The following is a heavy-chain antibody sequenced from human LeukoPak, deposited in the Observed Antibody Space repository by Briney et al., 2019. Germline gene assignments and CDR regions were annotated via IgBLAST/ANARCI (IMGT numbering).Heavy chain of an antibody. V-gene: IGHV3-9*01. D-gene: IGHD3-3*01. CDR1: GFTFDDYG. CDR3: AKDYTIFGTGDY. J-gene: IGHJ4*02. CDR2: ISWNSGSI. Sequence: PGGSLRLSCAASGFTFDDYGMHWVRQAPGKGLEWVSGISWNSGSIGYADSVKGRFTISRDNAKNSLYLQMNSLRAEDTALYYCAKDYTIFGTGDYWGQGTLVTVSS.